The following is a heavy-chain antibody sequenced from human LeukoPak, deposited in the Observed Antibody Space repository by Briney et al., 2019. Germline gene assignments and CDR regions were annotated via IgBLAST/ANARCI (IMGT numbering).Heavy chain of an antibody. Sequence: GGSLRLSCAASGFTFSSYAMSWVRQAPGKGLEWVSDIRGSGGSTFYAVSVKGRFTISRDNSKNNLCLQMNSLRAEDTAVYYCAKAHIDGDGYYYFDYWGQGTLVSVSS. CDR1: GFTFSSYA. V-gene: IGHV3-23*01. CDR2: IRGSGGST. D-gene: IGHD3-22*01. CDR3: AKAHIDGDGYYYFDY. J-gene: IGHJ4*02.